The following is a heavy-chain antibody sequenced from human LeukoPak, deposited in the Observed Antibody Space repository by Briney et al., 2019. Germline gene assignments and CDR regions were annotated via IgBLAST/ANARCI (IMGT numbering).Heavy chain of an antibody. J-gene: IGHJ4*02. CDR1: GGSISSYY. Sequence: SETLSLTCTVSGGSISSYYWSWIRQPPGKGLEWIGYIYYSGSTDYNPSLKSRVTISVDTSKNQFSLKLSSVTAADTAVYYCARQIYSYGSVGYSDYWGQGTLVTVSS. V-gene: IGHV4-59*08. CDR2: IYYSGST. CDR3: ARQIYSYGSVGYSDY. D-gene: IGHD5-18*01.